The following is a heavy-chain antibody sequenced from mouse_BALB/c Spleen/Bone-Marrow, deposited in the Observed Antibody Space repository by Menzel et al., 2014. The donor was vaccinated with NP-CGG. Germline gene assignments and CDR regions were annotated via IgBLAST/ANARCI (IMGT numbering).Heavy chain of an antibody. V-gene: IGHV14-3*02. CDR1: GFNIKDTY. D-gene: IGHD1-1*01. CDR3: APYYYGRWFAN. Sequence: EVQLQQSGAELVKPGASVKLSCTAPGFNIKDTYMHWVKQRPEQGLEWIGRIDPANGNIKYDPKFQGKATITADTSSNTAYLQLSGLTSEDTAVYYCAPYYYGRWFANWGQGTLVTVSA. CDR2: IDPANGNI. J-gene: IGHJ3*01.